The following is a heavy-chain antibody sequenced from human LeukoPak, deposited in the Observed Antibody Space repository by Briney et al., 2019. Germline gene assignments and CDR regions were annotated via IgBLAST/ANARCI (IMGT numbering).Heavy chain of an antibody. CDR1: GYSFTSYW. D-gene: IGHD5-18*01. CDR2: IYPGDSDT. V-gene: IGHV5-51*01. J-gene: IGHJ4*02. CDR3: ARSLRIQNSFDY. Sequence: GESLKISCKGSGYSFTSYWIGWVRQMPGKGLEWMGIIYPGDSDTRYSPSFQGQVTISADKSISTAYLQWSSLKAADSAMFYCARSLRIQNSFDYWGQGTLVTVSS.